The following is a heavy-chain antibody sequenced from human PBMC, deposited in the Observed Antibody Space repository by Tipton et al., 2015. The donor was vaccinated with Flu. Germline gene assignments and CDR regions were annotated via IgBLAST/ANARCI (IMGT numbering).Heavy chain of an antibody. V-gene: IGHV4-59*01. CDR2: IYYSGST. CDR1: GGSISGCY. Sequence: LRLSCTVSGGSISGCYWTWIRQPPGKGLEWIGYIYYSGSTNYNPSLKSRVTISVDTSKNQFSLKLSSVTAADTAVYYCATEYRGGGNRYYFDYWGQGTLVTVSS. D-gene: IGHD4-23*01. CDR3: ATEYRGGGNRYYFDY. J-gene: IGHJ4*02.